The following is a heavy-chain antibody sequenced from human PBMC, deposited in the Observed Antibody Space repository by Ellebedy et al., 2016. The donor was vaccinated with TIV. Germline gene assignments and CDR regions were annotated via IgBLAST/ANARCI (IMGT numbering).Heavy chain of an antibody. CDR3: VRVLQGTFTLAIDQ. V-gene: IGHV3-21*01. J-gene: IGHJ4*02. CDR1: GYTSGVTFSTYG. Sequence: PGGSLRLSCAASGYTSGVTFSTYGMNWVRQAPGKGLEWVASISGSGHSLYYVDSVKGRFTISRDNAENTLSLQMNSLRVEDTAVYYCVRVLQGTFTLAIDQWGQGTLVTVSS. D-gene: IGHD2/OR15-2a*01. CDR2: ISGSGHSL.